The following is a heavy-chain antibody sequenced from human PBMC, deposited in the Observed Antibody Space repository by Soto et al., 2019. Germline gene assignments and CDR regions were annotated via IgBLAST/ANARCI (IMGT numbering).Heavy chain of an antibody. J-gene: IGHJ4*02. CDR1: GFTFSTYG. CDR2: ISYDGNKS. Sequence: GGSLRLSCAASGFTFSTYGMHWVRQAPGKGLEWVSFISYDGNKSYYAGSVKGRFSISRDNSKNTLYLQMNSLRVEDTAVYYCAKLGFRNSYRYVFYLWGQGTLVTASS. V-gene: IGHV3-30*18. CDR3: AKLGFRNSYRYVFYL. D-gene: IGHD3-16*02.